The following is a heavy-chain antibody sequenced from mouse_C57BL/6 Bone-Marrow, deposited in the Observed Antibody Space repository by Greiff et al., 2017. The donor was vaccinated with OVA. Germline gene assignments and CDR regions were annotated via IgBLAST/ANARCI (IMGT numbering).Heavy chain of an antibody. CDR3: ARRAGMGFDY. CDR1: GYTFPSYT. Sequence: QVQLQQSGAELARPGASVKMSCKASGYTFPSYTMHWVKQRPGQGLEWIGYINPSSGYTKYNQKFKDKATLTADKSSSTAYMQLSSLTSEDSAVYYCARRAGMGFDYWGQGTTLTVSS. D-gene: IGHD3-1*01. J-gene: IGHJ2*01. CDR2: INPSSGYT. V-gene: IGHV1-4*01.